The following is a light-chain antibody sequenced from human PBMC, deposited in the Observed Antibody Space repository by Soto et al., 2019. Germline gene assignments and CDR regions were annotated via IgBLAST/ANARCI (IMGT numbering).Light chain of an antibody. CDR1: QSIYINS. CDR2: AAT. J-gene: IGKJ2*01. Sequence: EIVLTQSPGTLSLSPGERATLSCRASQSIYINSLAWYQHKRGQAPRLLIYAATVRATAVPDRFNGSGSGTDFALTISRLEPEDSAVYYCQQYGSSPPYTFGQGTKVEI. CDR3: QQYGSSPPYT. V-gene: IGKV3-20*01.